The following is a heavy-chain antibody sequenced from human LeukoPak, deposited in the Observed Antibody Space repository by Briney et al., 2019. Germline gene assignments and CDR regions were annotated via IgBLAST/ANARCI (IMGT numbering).Heavy chain of an antibody. D-gene: IGHD3-10*01. CDR3: AKDRRNYYGSGSPDY. J-gene: IGHJ4*02. Sequence: PGGSLRLSCAASGFTFDDYAMHWVRQAPGKGLEWDSGISWNSGSIGYADSVKGRFTISRDNAKNSLYLQMNSLRAEDTALYYCAKDRRNYYGSGSPDYWGQGTLVTVSS. V-gene: IGHV3-9*01. CDR2: ISWNSGSI. CDR1: GFTFDDYA.